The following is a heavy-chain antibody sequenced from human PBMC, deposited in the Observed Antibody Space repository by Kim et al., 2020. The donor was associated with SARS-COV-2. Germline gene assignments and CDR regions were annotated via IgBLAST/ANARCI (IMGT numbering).Heavy chain of an antibody. V-gene: IGHV3-9*01. D-gene: IGHD3-16*01. J-gene: IGHJ4*02. Sequence: GGSLRLSCAASGFTFDDYAMHWVRQDPGKGLEWVSGISWNSGSIGYADSVKGRFTISRDNAKNSLYLQMNSLRAEDTALYYCARGGGDGYISAMFDYWGQGTLVTVSS. CDR3: ARGGGDGYISAMFDY. CDR1: GFTFDDYA. CDR2: ISWNSGSI.